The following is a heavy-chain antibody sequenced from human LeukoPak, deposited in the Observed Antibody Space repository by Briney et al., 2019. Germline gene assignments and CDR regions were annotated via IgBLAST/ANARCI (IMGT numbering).Heavy chain of an antibody. Sequence: PGGSLRLSGAASGFTFSSYAMSWVRQAPGKGLEWVSAISGSGGSTYYADSVKGRFTISRDNSKNTLYLQMNSLRAEDTAVYYCAKDPANYDILTGYYYWGQGTLVTVSS. D-gene: IGHD3-9*01. CDR2: ISGSGGST. CDR1: GFTFSSYA. CDR3: AKDPANYDILTGYYY. V-gene: IGHV3-23*01. J-gene: IGHJ4*02.